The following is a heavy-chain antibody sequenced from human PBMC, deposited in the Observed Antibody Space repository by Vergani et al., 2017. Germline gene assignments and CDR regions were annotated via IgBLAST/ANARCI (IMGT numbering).Heavy chain of an antibody. V-gene: IGHV4-30-4*08. Sequence: QVQLQQWGAGLLKPSQTLSLTCTVSGGSISSGDYYWSWIRQPPGKGMEWIGYIYYSGSTYYNPSLKSRVTISVNTSKNQFSLKLSSVTAADTAVYYCARAGLRAYYYGSGSYFAFDIWGQGTMVTVSS. CDR3: ARAGLRAYYYGSGSYFAFDI. CDR2: IYYSGST. CDR1: GGSISSGDYY. D-gene: IGHD3-10*01. J-gene: IGHJ3*02.